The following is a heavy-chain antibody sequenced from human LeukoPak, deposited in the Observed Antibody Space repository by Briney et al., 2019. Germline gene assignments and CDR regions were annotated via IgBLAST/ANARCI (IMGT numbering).Heavy chain of an antibody. J-gene: IGHJ4*02. CDR2: IYYSGST. V-gene: IGHV4-59*01. Sequence: SQTLSLTCTVSGGSISSYYWSWIRQPPGKGLEWIGYIYYSGSTNYNPSLKSRVTISVDTSKNQFSLKLSSVTAADTAVYYCARDRGYCSSTSCYTRFDYWGQGTLVTVSS. CDR3: ARDRGYCSSTSCYTRFDY. D-gene: IGHD2-2*02. CDR1: GGSISSYY.